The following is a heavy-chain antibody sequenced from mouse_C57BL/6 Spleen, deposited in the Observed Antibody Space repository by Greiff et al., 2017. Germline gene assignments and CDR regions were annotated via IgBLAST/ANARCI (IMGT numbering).Heavy chain of an antibody. J-gene: IGHJ1*03. Sequence: EVKLVESGGGLVKPGGSLKLSCAASGVTFSSYAMSWVRQTPEKRLERVATISDGGSYTYYPDNVKGRFTISRDNAKNNLYLQMSHLKSEDTAMYYCARDRDYYGSSYWYFDVWGTGTTVTVSS. CDR2: ISDGGSYT. CDR3: ARDRDYYGSSYWYFDV. V-gene: IGHV5-4*01. CDR1: GVTFSSYA. D-gene: IGHD1-1*01.